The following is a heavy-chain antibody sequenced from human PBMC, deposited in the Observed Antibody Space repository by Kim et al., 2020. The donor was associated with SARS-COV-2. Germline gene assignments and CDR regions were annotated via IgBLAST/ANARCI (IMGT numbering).Heavy chain of an antibody. V-gene: IGHV4-31*03. CDR1: GGSISSGGYY. J-gene: IGHJ5*02. CDR3: APHMRARGGNWFDP. Sequence: SETLSLTCTVSGGSISSGGYYWSWIRQHPGKGLEWIGYIYYSGSTYYNPSLKSRVTISVDTSKNQFSLKLSSVTAAVTAVYYCAPHMRARGGNWFDPWGQGTLVTVSS. D-gene: IGHD2-15*01. CDR2: IYYSGST.